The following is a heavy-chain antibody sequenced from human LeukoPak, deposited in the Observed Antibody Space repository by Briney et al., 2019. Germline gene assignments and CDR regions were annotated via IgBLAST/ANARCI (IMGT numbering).Heavy chain of an antibody. J-gene: IGHJ4*02. Sequence: PGGSLRLSCAASGFTVSSNYMSWVRQAPGKGLEWVSVIYSGGSTYYADSVKGRFTISRDNSKNTLYLQMNSLRAEDTAVYYCAKATRYNWNSHFDYWGQGTLVTVSS. CDR2: IYSGGST. D-gene: IGHD1-7*01. CDR1: GFTVSSNY. V-gene: IGHV3-66*01. CDR3: AKATRYNWNSHFDY.